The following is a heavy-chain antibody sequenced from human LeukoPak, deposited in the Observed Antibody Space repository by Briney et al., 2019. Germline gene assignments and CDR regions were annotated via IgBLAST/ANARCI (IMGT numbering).Heavy chain of an antibody. CDR3: ARDRYYYDTSGPPLDI. J-gene: IGHJ3*02. CDR1: GESFTTFY. CDR2: INHTGST. V-gene: IGHV4-34*01. D-gene: IGHD3-22*01. Sequence: SETLSLTCAVYGESFTTFYWGWIRQTPGKGLEWIGEINHTGSTNYNPSLKSRVTISIDTSKNQFSLKLNSVTAADTAVYYCARDRYYYDTSGPPLDIWGQGTMVTVSS.